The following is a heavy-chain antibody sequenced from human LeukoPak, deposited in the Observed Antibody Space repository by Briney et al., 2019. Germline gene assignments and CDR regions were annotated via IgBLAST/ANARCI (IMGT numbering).Heavy chain of an antibody. V-gene: IGHV1-69*05. CDR2: IIPIFGTA. J-gene: IGHJ4*02. D-gene: IGHD3-22*01. Sequence: ASVKVSCKASGGTFSSYAISWVRQAPGQGLEWMGGIIPIFGTANYAQKFQGRVTITTDESTSTAFMELSSLRSEDTAVYYCARDRDGVTGSSGYYYEGHYWGQGTLVTVSS. CDR3: ARDRDGVTGSSGYYYEGHY. CDR1: GGTFSSYA.